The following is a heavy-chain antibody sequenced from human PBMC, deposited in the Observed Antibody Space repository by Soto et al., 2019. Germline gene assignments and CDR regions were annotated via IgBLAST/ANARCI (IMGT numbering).Heavy chain of an antibody. CDR2: INPNSGGT. V-gene: IGHV1-2*02. D-gene: IGHD2-2*01. J-gene: IGHJ5*02. CDR3: ARAWRDEVVRGNWFDP. CDR1: GYTFTGYY. Sequence: QVQLVQSGAEVKKPGASVKVSCKASGYTFTGYYMHWVRQAPGQGLEWMGWINPNSGGTNYAQKFQGRGTRTRDTSISTAYMELGRLRSDDTAVYYCARAWRDEVVRGNWFDPWGQGTLFTVSS.